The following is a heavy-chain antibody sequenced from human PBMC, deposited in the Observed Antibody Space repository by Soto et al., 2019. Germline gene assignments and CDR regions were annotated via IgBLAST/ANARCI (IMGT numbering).Heavy chain of an antibody. CDR1: GFTFSNFG. J-gene: IGHJ4*02. CDR3: AKDSSGYYYGGSDY. D-gene: IGHD3-22*01. CDR2: ISYDGSNK. Sequence: PGGSLRLSCAASGFTFSNFGMHWVRQAPGKGLEWVAIISYDGSNKYFADSVKGRFTISRDNSKNTLYLLMNSLRAEDTAVYYCAKDSSGYYYGGSDYWGQGTLVTVSS. V-gene: IGHV3-30*18.